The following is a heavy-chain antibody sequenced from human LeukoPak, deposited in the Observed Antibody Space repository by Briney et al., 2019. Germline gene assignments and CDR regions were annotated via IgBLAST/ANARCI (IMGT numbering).Heavy chain of an antibody. CDR1: GFTFSSYW. J-gene: IGHJ4*02. Sequence: GGSLSLFCAASGFTFSSYWVTWVRQAPGKGLEWVANIKHNGDELNYVDSVEDRFTISRDNAKNSLYLHMTSLRAEDTAVYYCARELRTFDSRGQGNLVTVSS. V-gene: IGHV3-7*01. CDR2: IKHNGDEL. CDR3: ARELRTFDS. D-gene: IGHD3-16*01.